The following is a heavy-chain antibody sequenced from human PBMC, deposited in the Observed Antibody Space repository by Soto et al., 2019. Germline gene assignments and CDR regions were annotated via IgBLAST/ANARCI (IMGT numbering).Heavy chain of an antibody. J-gene: IGHJ4*02. V-gene: IGHV3-30-3*01. D-gene: IGHD3-10*01. CDR1: GFTFSSYA. Sequence: QVQLVESGGGVVQPGRSLRLSCAASGFTFSSYAMHWVRQAPGKGLEWVAVISYDGSNKYYADSVKGRFTISRDNYKNELYRQMNSVRAEDTAVYYWARAREADYYGSGSYWLGYWGQGTLVTVSS. CDR3: ARAREADYYGSGSYWLGY. CDR2: ISYDGSNK.